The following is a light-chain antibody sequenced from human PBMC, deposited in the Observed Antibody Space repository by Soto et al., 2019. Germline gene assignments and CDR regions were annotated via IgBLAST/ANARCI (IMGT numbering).Light chain of an antibody. CDR1: QSVSSSY. Sequence: EIVLTQSPDTLSSSPGERATLSCRASQSVSSSYLAWYQQKPGQAPRLLIYGASSRATGIPNRFSGGGSGTDFTLTISRLEPEDFAVYYCQQWDKTFGQGTKVDIK. V-gene: IGKV3-20*01. CDR3: QQWDKT. CDR2: GAS. J-gene: IGKJ1*01.